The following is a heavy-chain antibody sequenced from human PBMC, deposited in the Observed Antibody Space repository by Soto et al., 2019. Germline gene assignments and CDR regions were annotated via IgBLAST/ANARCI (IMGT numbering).Heavy chain of an antibody. CDR1: GGSISSSSYY. CDR2: IYYSGST. D-gene: IGHD3-22*01. Sequence: SETLSLTCTVSGGSISSSSYYWGWIRQPPGKGLEWIGSIYYSGSTYYNPSLKSRVTISVDTSKNQFSLKLSSVTAADTAVYYCARQAVGPNYYDSSGYSVRPPNHFDYWGQGTLVTVSS. J-gene: IGHJ4*02. V-gene: IGHV4-39*01. CDR3: ARQAVGPNYYDSSGYSVRPPNHFDY.